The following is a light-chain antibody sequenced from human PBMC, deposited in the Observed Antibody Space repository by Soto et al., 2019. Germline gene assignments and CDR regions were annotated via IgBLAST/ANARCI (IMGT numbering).Light chain of an antibody. CDR1: QSISSW. V-gene: IGKV1-5*01. J-gene: IGKJ1*01. CDR2: DAS. CDR3: QQYNSYSQT. Sequence: DIQMTQSPSTLSASVGDRVTITCRASQSISSWLAWYQQKPGKAPKLLIYDASSLASGVPSRFSGSGSGTEFTLTISSLQPDDFATYYCQQYNSYSQTCGQGTKVEIK.